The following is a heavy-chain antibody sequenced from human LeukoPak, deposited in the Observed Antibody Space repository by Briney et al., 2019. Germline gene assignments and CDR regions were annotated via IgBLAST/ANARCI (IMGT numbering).Heavy chain of an antibody. V-gene: IGHV5-51*01. D-gene: IGHD2-15*01. CDR1: GYSFTNYW. J-gene: IGHJ4*02. CDR2: IYPGDSDT. Sequence: GESLKISCKGSGYSFTNYWIGWVRQMPGKGLEWMGIIYPGDSDTRYSPSSQGQLTISADKSISTAYLQWSSLKASDIAIYYCARLRYCSGGSCYGFDYWGQGTLVTVSS. CDR3: ARLRYCSGGSCYGFDY.